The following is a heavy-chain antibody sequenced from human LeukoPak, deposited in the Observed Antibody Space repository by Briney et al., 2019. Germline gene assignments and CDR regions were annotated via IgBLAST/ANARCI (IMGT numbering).Heavy chain of an antibody. CDR3: AKNTMTTYQYYMDV. CDR2: IRYDGSNK. Sequence: QSGGSLSLSCAASGFTFSSSDIHWVRQAPGKGLEWVAFIRYDGSNKNYADSVKGRFTISRDNSKNTLYLQMNSLRPEDTAVYYCAKNTMTTYQYYMDVWGKGTSVTISS. D-gene: IGHD4-11*01. CDR1: GFTFSSSD. J-gene: IGHJ6*03. V-gene: IGHV3-30*02.